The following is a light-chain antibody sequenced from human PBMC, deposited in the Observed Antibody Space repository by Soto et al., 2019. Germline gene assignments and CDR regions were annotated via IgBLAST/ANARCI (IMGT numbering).Light chain of an antibody. J-gene: IGKJ4*01. Sequence: ETVLTQSPGTLSLSPGERATLSCRASQSISSGSLAWYQQRPGQAPRLLISGASNRPTGIPDRFSGSGSGTAFTLTISRLEPEDFAVYYCQQYGGSPLVTFGGGTKVEIK. CDR1: QSISSGS. CDR2: GAS. CDR3: QQYGGSPLVT. V-gene: IGKV3-20*01.